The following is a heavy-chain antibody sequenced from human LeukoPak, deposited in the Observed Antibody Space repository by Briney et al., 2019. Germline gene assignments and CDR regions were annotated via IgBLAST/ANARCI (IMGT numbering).Heavy chain of an antibody. Sequence: SGGSLRLSCAASGFTFSNYWMSWVRQAPGKGLEWVANIKQDGSEKYYVDSVKGRFTISRDNAKNSLYLQMNSLRAEDTAVYYCARGRVVVGPSTLYYFDYWGQGTLVTVSS. J-gene: IGHJ4*02. V-gene: IGHV3-7*01. CDR3: ARGRVVVGPSTLYYFDY. CDR1: GFTFSNYW. D-gene: IGHD2-15*01. CDR2: IKQDGSEK.